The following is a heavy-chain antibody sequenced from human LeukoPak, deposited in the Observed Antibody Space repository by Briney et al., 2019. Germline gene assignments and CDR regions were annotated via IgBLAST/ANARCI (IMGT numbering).Heavy chain of an antibody. Sequence: PGGSLRLSCAASGFTFSSYAMSWVRQAPGKGLEWVSAISGSGGSTYYADSVKGRFTISRDNSKNTLYLQMNSLRAEDTAVYYCARLYSTGCYGGPDYWGQGTLVAVSS. D-gene: IGHD6-19*01. CDR2: ISGSGGST. J-gene: IGHJ4*02. CDR1: GFTFSSYA. V-gene: IGHV3-23*01. CDR3: ARLYSTGCYGGPDY.